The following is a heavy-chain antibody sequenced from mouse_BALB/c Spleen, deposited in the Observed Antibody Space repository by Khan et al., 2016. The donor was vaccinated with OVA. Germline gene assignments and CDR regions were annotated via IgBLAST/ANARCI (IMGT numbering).Heavy chain of an antibody. V-gene: IGHV3-2*02. CDR3: ARRYYYGQWYFDV. Sequence: EVQLQESGPGLVKPSQSLSLTCTVTGYSITSDYAWNWIRQFPGNKLEWMAYISYSGSTSSNPSLKSRISLTRDTSKNQFFLQLNSVTTEDTATYYCARRYYYGQWYFDVWGAGTTVTVSS. D-gene: IGHD1-1*01. CDR1: GYSITSDYA. CDR2: ISYSGST. J-gene: IGHJ1*01.